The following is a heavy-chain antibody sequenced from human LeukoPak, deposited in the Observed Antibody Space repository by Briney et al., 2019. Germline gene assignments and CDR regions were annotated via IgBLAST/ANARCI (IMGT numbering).Heavy chain of an antibody. J-gene: IGHJ4*02. V-gene: IGHV1-69*13. CDR1: GGTFSSYA. D-gene: IGHD3-9*01. CDR3: ARGRGLRYFDWQMEYYFDY. CDR2: IIPIFGTA. Sequence: GASVKVSCKASGGTFSSYAISWVRQAPGQGLEWMGGIIPIFGTANYAQKFQGRVTITADESTSTAYMELSSLRSEDTAVYYCARGRGLRYFDWQMEYYFDYWGQGTLVTFSS.